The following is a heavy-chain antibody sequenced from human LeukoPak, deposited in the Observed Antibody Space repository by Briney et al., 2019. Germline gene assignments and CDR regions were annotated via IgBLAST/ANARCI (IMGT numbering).Heavy chain of an antibody. CDR2: INQSGST. D-gene: IGHD6-19*01. J-gene: IGHJ5*01. CDR1: GGSFSGYS. CDR3: ARCDSGGWFFDS. V-gene: IGHV4-34*01. Sequence: SETLSLTCAVSGGSFSGYSWNWIRQSPGKGLEWIGGINQSGSTKYNPSLKSRVTISIDTSKSQFSMRLNSVTAADTALYYCARCDSGGWFFDSWGQAAPATVSS.